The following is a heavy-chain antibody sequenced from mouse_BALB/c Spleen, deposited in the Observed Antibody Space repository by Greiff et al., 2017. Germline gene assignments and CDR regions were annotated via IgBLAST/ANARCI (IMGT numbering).Heavy chain of an antibody. D-gene: IGHD2-4*01. J-gene: IGHJ2*01. CDR1: GFTFSSYA. V-gene: IGHV5-9-4*01. CDR3: ARDGGLRLFDY. Sequence: EVHLVESGGGLVKPGGSLKLSCAASGFTFSSYAMSWVRQSPEKRLEWVAEISSGGSYTYYPDTVTGRFTISRDNAKNTLYLEMSSLRSEDTAMYYCARDGGLRLFDYWGQGTTLTVSS. CDR2: ISSGGSYT.